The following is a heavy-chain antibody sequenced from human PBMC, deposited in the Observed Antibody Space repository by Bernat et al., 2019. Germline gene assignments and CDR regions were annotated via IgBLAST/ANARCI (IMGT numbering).Heavy chain of an antibody. CDR2: IYYSGST. CDR1: GGSISSSSYY. CDR3: ARQTVVTDTFDY. V-gene: IGHV4-39*01. D-gene: IGHD4-23*01. Sequence: QLQLQESGPGLVKPSETLSLTCTVSGGSISSSSYYWGWIRQPPGKGLEWIGRIYYSGSTYYNPSLKSRVTISVDTSKNQFPLKLSTVTAADTAVYYCARQTVVTDTFDYWGQGTLVTVSS. J-gene: IGHJ4*02.